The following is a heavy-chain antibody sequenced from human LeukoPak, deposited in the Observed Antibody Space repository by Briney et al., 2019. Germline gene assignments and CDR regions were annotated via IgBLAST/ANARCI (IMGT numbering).Heavy chain of an antibody. CDR2: IYYSGST. CDR3: ARWEEYYYDSSGSRVRNAFDI. V-gene: IGHV4-30-4*01. CDR1: GGSISSGDYY. D-gene: IGHD3-22*01. Sequence: SQTLSLTCTVSGGSISSGDYYWSWIRQPPGKGLEWTGYIYYSGSTYYNPSLKSRVTISVDTSKNQFSLKLSSVTAADTAVYYCARWEEYYYDSSGSRVRNAFDIWGQGTMVTVSS. J-gene: IGHJ3*02.